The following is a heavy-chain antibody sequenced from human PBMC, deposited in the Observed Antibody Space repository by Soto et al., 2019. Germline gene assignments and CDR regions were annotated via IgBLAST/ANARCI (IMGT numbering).Heavy chain of an antibody. CDR1: GGSITSSSYY. CDR2: IYYSGRA. Sequence: QLHLQESGPGLVKPSETLSLTCTVSGGSITSSSYYWGGIRQPPGKGLEWIGSIYYSGRAYYSPSLKSRVTISVDTSKNQFSLKLSSVTAAETAVYYCARSKSEKTYYSSGYVDYWGQGTLVTVSS. CDR3: ARSKSEKTYYSSGYVDY. J-gene: IGHJ4*02. D-gene: IGHD3-22*01. V-gene: IGHV4-39*01.